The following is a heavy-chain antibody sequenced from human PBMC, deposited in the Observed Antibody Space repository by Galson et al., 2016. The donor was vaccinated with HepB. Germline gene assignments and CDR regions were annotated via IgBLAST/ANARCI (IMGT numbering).Heavy chain of an antibody. J-gene: IGHJ4*02. Sequence: TLSLTCTVSGASVSNTERWGWIRQPPGKGLEWIGHIYYTGSAHYNPSLTTRLTLSVDTSRSQFSLQLSSVTAADTAVYYCARSTNYYGSGDCWGPGSLVTVSS. CDR2: IYYTGSA. CDR3: ARSTNYYGSGDC. D-gene: IGHD3-10*01. CDR1: GASVSNTER. V-gene: IGHV4-30-4*08.